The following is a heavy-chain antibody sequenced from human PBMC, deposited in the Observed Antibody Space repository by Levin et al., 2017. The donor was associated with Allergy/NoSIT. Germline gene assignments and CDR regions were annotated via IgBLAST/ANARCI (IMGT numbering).Heavy chain of an antibody. D-gene: IGHD2-15*01. CDR1: GYSFTGYY. J-gene: IGHJ4*02. CDR2: INPNSGGT. V-gene: IGHV1-2*02. CDR3: ARTQGYCSGGSCYLDY. Sequence: ASVKGSCKASGYSFTGYYMHWVRQAPGQGLEWMGWINPNSGGTNYAQKFQGRVTMTRDTSISTANMELSRLRSDDTAVYYCARTQGYCSGGSCYLDYWGQGTLVTVSS.